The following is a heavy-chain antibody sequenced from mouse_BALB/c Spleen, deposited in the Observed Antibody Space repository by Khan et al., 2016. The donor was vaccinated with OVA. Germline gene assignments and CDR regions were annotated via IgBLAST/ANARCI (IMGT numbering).Heavy chain of an antibody. V-gene: IGHV5-6-3*01. Sequence: EVELVESGGGLVQPGGSLKLSCAASGFTFSSYGMSWVRQTPDKRLELVATINSNGGSTYYPDSVKGRFTISRDNAKNSLYLQMRSLKSEDTAMYYCARMARTINWGQGTTLTVSS. CDR2: INSNGGST. J-gene: IGHJ2*01. CDR3: ARMARTIN. CDR1: GFTFSSYG.